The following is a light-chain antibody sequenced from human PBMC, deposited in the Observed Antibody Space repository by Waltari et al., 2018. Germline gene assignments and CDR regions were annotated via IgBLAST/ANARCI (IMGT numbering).Light chain of an antibody. Sequence: QSVLTQPPSMYGAPGHRVTIPCTGTRSTIGAGYHIPWYQHLPGTAPNLLIYEENSRPSGVPDRFSASKSGTSASLAIAGLQAEDEATYYCQAYDTSLGVSVVFSGGTRLTVL. CDR2: EEN. CDR3: QAYDTSLGVSVV. V-gene: IGLV1-40*01. CDR1: RSTIGAGYH. J-gene: IGLJ3*02.